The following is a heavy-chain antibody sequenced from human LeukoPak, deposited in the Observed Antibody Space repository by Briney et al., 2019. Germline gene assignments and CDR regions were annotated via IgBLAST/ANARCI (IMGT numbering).Heavy chain of an antibody. D-gene: IGHD6-19*01. J-gene: IGHJ4*02. V-gene: IGHV1-69*13. CDR1: GGTFSSYA. Sequence: ASVKVSCKASGGTFSSYAISWVRQAPGQGLEWMGGITPIFGTANYAQKFQGRVTITADESTSTTYMELSSLRSEDTAVYYCAITNFQQFKRYSSGWYSDYWGQGTLVTVSS. CDR2: ITPIFGTA. CDR3: AITNFQQFKRYSSGWYSDY.